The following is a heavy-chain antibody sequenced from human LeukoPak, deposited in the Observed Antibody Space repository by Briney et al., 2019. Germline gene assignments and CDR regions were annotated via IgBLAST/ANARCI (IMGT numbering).Heavy chain of an antibody. CDR3: ARLAVRGVIRRSYYYNMDV. CDR2: ISGSGGNT. V-gene: IGHV3-23*01. J-gene: IGHJ6*03. Sequence: GGSLRLSCAASGFTFSSYGMSWVRQAPGKGLEWVSTISGSGGNTYYADSVKGRFTISRDNSKNTLYLQMNSLRAEDTALYYCARLAVRGVIRRSYYYNMDVWGKGTTVTVSS. CDR1: GFTFSSYG. D-gene: IGHD3-10*01.